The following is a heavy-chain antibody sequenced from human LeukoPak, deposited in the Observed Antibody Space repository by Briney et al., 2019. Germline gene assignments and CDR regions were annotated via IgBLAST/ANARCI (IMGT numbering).Heavy chain of an antibody. CDR3: ARGDYFDY. V-gene: IGHV4-59*08. CDR1: VGSISSYF. J-gene: IGHJ4*02. CDR2: IYYSGST. Sequence: SETLSLTCTVSVGSISSYFWSWIRQPPGKGLEWIGHIYYSGSTNYNPSLESRVTISLDTSKNHFSLKLSSVTAADTAVYYCARGDYFDYWGQGTLVTVSS. D-gene: IGHD3-16*01.